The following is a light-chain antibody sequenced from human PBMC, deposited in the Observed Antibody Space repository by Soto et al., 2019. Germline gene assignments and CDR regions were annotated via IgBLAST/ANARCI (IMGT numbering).Light chain of an antibody. Sequence: DIVLTQSPGTLSLSPGERATLSCRASQSVSNNYLAWYQQKPGQAPRLLIYGASTRATGIPARFSGSGSGTEFTLTISSLQPDDFASYYCQQYNTYFSLTFGGGTKVDIK. V-gene: IGKV3-15*01. CDR3: QQYNTYFSLT. J-gene: IGKJ4*01. CDR2: GAS. CDR1: QSVSNN.